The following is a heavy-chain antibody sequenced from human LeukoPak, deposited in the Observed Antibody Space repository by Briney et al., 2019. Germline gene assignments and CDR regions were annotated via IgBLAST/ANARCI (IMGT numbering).Heavy chain of an antibody. CDR3: AKSHDSSGAVDI. Sequence: GGSLRLSCAASGFTFSSYAMSWVRQAPGKGLEWVSAISGSGGSTYYADSVKGQFTISRDNSKNTLYLQMNSLRAEDTAVYYCAKSHDSSGAVDIWGQGTMVTVSS. J-gene: IGHJ3*02. D-gene: IGHD3-22*01. V-gene: IGHV3-23*01. CDR1: GFTFSSYA. CDR2: ISGSGGST.